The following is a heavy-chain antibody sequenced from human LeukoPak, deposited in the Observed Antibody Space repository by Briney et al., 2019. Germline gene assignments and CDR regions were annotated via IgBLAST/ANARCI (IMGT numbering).Heavy chain of an antibody. CDR2: IYYSGST. J-gene: IGHJ4*02. Sequence: PSETLSLTCTVSGGSISSGGYYWSWIRQHPGKGLEWIGYIYYSGSTYYNPSLKSRVTISVDTSKNQFSLKLSSVTAADTAVYYCARHAMRRQWLLWGQGTLVTVSS. D-gene: IGHD6-19*01. CDR3: ARHAMRRQWLL. V-gene: IGHV4-39*01. CDR1: GGSISSGGYY.